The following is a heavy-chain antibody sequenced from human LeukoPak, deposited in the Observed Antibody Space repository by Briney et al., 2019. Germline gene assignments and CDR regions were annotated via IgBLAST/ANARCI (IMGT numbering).Heavy chain of an antibody. V-gene: IGHV3-30*03. J-gene: IGHJ4*02. CDR3: ARDRFGAFDY. CDR2: ISYDGSNK. D-gene: IGHD3-10*01. Sequence: GGSLRLSCAASGFTFSSYGMHWVRQAPGKGLEWVAAISYDGSNKYYADSVKGRFTISRDNSKNTLYLQMNSLRAEDTAVYYCARDRFGAFDYWGQGTLVTVSS. CDR1: GFTFSSYG.